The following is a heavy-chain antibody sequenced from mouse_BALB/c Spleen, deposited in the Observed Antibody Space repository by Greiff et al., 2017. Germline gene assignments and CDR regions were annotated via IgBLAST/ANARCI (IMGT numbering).Heavy chain of an antibody. D-gene: IGHD1-1*01. CDR3: ARGSGSSFAWFAY. J-gene: IGHJ3*01. CDR1: GFSLTGYG. CDR2: IWGDGST. Sequence: QVQLKESGPGLVAPSQSLSITCTVSGFSLTGYGVNWVRQPPGKGLEWLGMIWGDGSTDYNSALKSRLSISKDNSKSQVFLKMNSLQTDDTARYYGARGSGSSFAWFAYWGQGTLVTVSA. V-gene: IGHV2-6-7*01.